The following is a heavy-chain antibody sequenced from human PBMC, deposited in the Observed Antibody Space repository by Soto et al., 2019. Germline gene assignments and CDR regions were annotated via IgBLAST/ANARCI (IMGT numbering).Heavy chain of an antibody. V-gene: IGHV4-39*01. CDR2: IYYSGST. Sequence: SETLSLTCTVSGGSISSSSYYWGWIRQPPGKGLEWIGSIYYSGSTYYNPSLKSRVTISVDTSKNQFSLKLSSVTAADTAVYYCARPHCSSTSCYSDYYYYGMDVWGQGTTVTVSS. J-gene: IGHJ6*02. D-gene: IGHD2-2*02. CDR3: ARPHCSSTSCYSDYYYYGMDV. CDR1: GGSISSSSYY.